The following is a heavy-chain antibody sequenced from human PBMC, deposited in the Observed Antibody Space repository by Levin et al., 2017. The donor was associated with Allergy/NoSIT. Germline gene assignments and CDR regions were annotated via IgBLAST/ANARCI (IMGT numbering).Heavy chain of an antibody. V-gene: IGHV4-34*01. Sequence: SETLSLTCAVYGGSFSGYYWSWIRQPPGKGLEWIGEINHSGSTNYNPSLKSRVTISVDTSKNQFSLKLSSVTAADTAVYYCARGRRQLVLRSLLRFDYWGQGTLVTVSS. D-gene: IGHD6-6*01. CDR2: INHSGST. CDR3: ARGRRQLVLRSLLRFDY. CDR1: GGSFSGYY. J-gene: IGHJ4*02.